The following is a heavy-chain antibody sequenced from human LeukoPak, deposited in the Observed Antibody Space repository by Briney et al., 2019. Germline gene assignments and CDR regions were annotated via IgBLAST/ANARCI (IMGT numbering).Heavy chain of an antibody. CDR1: GFTVSNNY. J-gene: IGHJ6*02. CDR2: IYTGGST. CDR3: ARDRRTYYYDSTSGMDV. V-gene: IGHV3-53*01. D-gene: IGHD3-22*01. Sequence: GGSPRLSCAASGFTVSNNYMNWVRQAPGKGLEWVSVIYTGGSTYYADSVKGRFTISRDNSKNTLFLQMDSLRAEDTAVYHCARDRRTYYYDSTSGMDVWGQGTTVTVSS.